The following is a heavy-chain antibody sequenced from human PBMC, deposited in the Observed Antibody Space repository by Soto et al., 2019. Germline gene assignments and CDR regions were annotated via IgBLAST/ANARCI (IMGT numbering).Heavy chain of an antibody. CDR1: GFTFSNSC. D-gene: IGHD1-26*01. Sequence: EVKLLESGGGLVQPGGSLRLSCAASGFTFSNSCMNWVRQATGKELEWVTSISNSGGSTFYSDSVKGRFTISIDNSKNTLYLQMNGLRADDTAAYYCAKATSHFDSWGQGTLVTVSS. J-gene: IGHJ4*02. CDR2: ISNSGGST. V-gene: IGHV3-23*01. CDR3: AKATSHFDS.